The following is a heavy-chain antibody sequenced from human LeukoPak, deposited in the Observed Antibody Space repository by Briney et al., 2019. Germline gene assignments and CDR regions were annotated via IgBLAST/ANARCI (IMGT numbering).Heavy chain of an antibody. D-gene: IGHD4-23*01. CDR3: AKEGRWLDS. J-gene: IGHJ4*02. V-gene: IGHV3-30*18. CDR2: LLYDGSHE. CDR1: GFTFSSYA. Sequence: PGGSLRLSCAASGFTFSSYAMSWVRQAPGKGLEWVAELLYDGSHEFYADVVKGRFTISRDNSKNTLYLQINSLRAEDTAVYYCAKEGRWLDSWGRGTLVTVS.